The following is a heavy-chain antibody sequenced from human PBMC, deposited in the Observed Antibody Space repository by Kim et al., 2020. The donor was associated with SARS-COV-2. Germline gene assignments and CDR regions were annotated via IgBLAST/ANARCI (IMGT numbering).Heavy chain of an antibody. CDR2: INPNSGGP. J-gene: IGHJ5*02. CDR1: GYTFTGYY. V-gene: IGHV1-2*06. Sequence: ASVKVSCKASGYTFTGYYMHWVRQAPGQGLEWMGRINPNSGGPNYAQKFQGRVTMTRDTSISTAYMELSRLRSDDTAVYYCARDVAVVVLAATDWFDPWGQGTLGTVSS. CDR3: ARDVAVVVLAATDWFDP. D-gene: IGHD2-15*01.